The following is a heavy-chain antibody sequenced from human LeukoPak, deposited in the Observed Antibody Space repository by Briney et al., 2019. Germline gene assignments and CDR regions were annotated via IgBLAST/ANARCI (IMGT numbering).Heavy chain of an antibody. CDR3: ATWGPGNDAFDV. Sequence: GGSLRLSCAASGFTFSSYWMHWVRQAPGKGLVWVSRINSDGSSTSYADSVKGRFTISRDNVKNTLYLQMNSLRAEDTAVYYCATWGPGNDAFDVWGQGTMVTVSS. J-gene: IGHJ3*01. CDR2: INSDGSST. D-gene: IGHD7-27*01. CDR1: GFTFSSYW. V-gene: IGHV3-74*01.